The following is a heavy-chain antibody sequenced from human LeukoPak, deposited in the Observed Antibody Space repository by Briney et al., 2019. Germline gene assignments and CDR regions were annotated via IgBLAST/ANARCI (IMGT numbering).Heavy chain of an antibody. Sequence: ASVKVSCKASGYTFTSYDINWVRQATGQGLEWMGWMNPNSGNTGYAQKFQGRVTMTRDTSISTAYMELSRLRSDDTAVYYCARESPVAGTGWFDPWGQGTLVTVSS. CDR3: ARESPVAGTGWFDP. D-gene: IGHD6-19*01. J-gene: IGHJ5*02. CDR1: GYTFTSYD. V-gene: IGHV1-8*01. CDR2: MNPNSGNT.